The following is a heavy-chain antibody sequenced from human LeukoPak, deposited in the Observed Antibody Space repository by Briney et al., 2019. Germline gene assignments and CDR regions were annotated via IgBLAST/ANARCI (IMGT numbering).Heavy chain of an antibody. CDR3: AKGPQVLLWFGESIDY. CDR2: ISGSGGST. D-gene: IGHD3-10*01. J-gene: IGHJ4*02. Sequence: GGSLRLSCAASGFTFSSYAMSWVRQAPGKGLEWVSAISGSGGSTYYADSVKGRFTISRDNSKNTLYLQMNSLRAEDTAVYYCAKGPQVLLWFGESIDYWSQGTLVTVSS. CDR1: GFTFSSYA. V-gene: IGHV3-23*01.